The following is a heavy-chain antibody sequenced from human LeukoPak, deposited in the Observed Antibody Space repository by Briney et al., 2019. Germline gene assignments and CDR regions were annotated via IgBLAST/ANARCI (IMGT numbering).Heavy chain of an antibody. D-gene: IGHD2-15*01. CDR2: IKQEGSEK. J-gene: IGHJ4*02. CDR1: GFSFSRYW. Sequence: GGSLRLSCVVSGFSFSRYWMSWVRQAPGKGLEWVANIKQEGSEKYYVDSVKGRFTISRDNAKNSLYLQMNSLRVEDTAVYYCTRHETPGTFDYWGQGTLVTVSS. CDR3: TRHETPGTFDY. V-gene: IGHV3-7*01.